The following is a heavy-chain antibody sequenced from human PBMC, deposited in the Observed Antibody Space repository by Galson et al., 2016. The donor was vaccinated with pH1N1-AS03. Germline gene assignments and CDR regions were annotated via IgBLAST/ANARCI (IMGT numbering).Heavy chain of an antibody. D-gene: IGHD5/OR15-5a*01. V-gene: IGHV5-51*01. J-gene: IGHJ6*04. CDR2: IYPGDSYT. Sequence: QSGAEVKKPGESLKISCKGSGYSFTNYWIGWVRQMPGKGLEWMGIIYPGDSYTRYSPSFQGQVTISSDKSITTAYLQWSNLKASDTAMYYCARHRLSVTHSFSTRGIDVWGKGTTATVSS. CDR3: ARHRLSVTHSFSTRGIDV. CDR1: GYSFTNYW.